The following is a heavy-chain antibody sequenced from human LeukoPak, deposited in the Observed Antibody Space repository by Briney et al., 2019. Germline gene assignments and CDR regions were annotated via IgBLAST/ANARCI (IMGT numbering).Heavy chain of an antibody. D-gene: IGHD1-26*01. CDR3: ARSRALSGLLGY. Sequence: ASVKVSCTASGYFFTTYYMHWVRQAPGQGLEWMGWINPNSGGTNYAQKFQGRVTMTRDTSISTAYMELSRLISDGTAVYYCARSRALSGLLGYWGQGTLVSVSS. CDR1: GYFFTTYY. CDR2: INPNSGGT. V-gene: IGHV1-2*02. J-gene: IGHJ4*02.